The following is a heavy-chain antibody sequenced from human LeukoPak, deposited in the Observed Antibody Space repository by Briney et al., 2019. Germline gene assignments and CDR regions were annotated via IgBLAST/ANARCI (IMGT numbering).Heavy chain of an antibody. CDR2: INPNSGGT. CDR3: ARQVPYSGSPGSWFDP. Sequence: ASVKVSCKASGYTFTGYYMHWVRQAPGQGLEWMGWINPNSGGTNYAQKFQGRVTMTTDTSTSTAYMELRSLRSDDTAVYYCARQVPYSGSPGSWFDPWGQGTLVTVSS. D-gene: IGHD1-26*01. J-gene: IGHJ5*02. V-gene: IGHV1-2*02. CDR1: GYTFTGYY.